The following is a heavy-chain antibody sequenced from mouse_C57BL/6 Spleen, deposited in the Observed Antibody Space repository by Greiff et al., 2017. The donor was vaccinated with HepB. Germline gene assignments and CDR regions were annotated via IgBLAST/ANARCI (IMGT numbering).Heavy chain of an antibody. V-gene: IGHV1-26*01. CDR2: INPNNGGT. Sequence: EVQLQQSGPELVKPGASVKISCKASGYTFTDYYMNWVKQSHGKSLEWIGDINPNNGGTSYNQKFKGKATLTVDKSSSTAYMELRSLTSEDSAVYYCARNSNDVWFAYWGQGTLVTVSA. J-gene: IGHJ3*01. D-gene: IGHD2-12*01. CDR3: ARNSNDVWFAY. CDR1: GYTFTDYY.